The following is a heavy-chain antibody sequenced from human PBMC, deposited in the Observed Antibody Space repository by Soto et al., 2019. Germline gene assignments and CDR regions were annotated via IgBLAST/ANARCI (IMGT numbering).Heavy chain of an antibody. CDR2: ISAYNGNT. Sequence: QVQLVQSGAEVKKPGASVKVSCKASGYTFTSYGISWVRQAPGQGLEWMGWISAYNGNTNYAQKLQGRVTMTTETSTSTAYMELRSLRSDDTAVYYCARVYYDILTGYFKGYYGMDVWGQGTTVTVSS. V-gene: IGHV1-18*01. J-gene: IGHJ6*02. CDR3: ARVYYDILTGYFKGYYGMDV. CDR1: GYTFTSYG. D-gene: IGHD3-9*01.